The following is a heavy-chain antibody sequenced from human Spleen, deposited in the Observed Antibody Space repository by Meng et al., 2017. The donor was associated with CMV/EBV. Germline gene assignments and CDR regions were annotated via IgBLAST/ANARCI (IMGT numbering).Heavy chain of an antibody. CDR2: INHSGST. CDR1: GGSFSGYY. Sequence: SETLSLTCAVYGGSFSGYYWSWIRQPPGKGLEWIGEINHSGSTNYNPSLKSRVTISVDTSKNQFSLKLSSVTAADTAVYYCARDRYSSSQFDPWGQGTLVTVSS. V-gene: IGHV4-34*01. J-gene: IGHJ5*02. CDR3: ARDRYSSSQFDP. D-gene: IGHD6-13*01.